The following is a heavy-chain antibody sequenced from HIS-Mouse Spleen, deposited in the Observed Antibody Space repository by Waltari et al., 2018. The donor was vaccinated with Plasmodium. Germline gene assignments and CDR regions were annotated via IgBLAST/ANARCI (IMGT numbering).Heavy chain of an antibody. CDR3: ARAAIAWGSPYYFDY. CDR2: IYSGGST. D-gene: IGHD7-27*01. Sequence: EVQLLETGGGLIQPGGSLRLSCAASGFTVSSNYMSWVRQAPGKGLEWVAVIYSGGSTYYADSVKGRFTISRDNSKNTLYLQMNSLRAEDTAVYYCARAAIAWGSPYYFDYWGQGTLVTVSS. J-gene: IGHJ4*02. V-gene: IGHV3-53*02. CDR1: GFTVSSNY.